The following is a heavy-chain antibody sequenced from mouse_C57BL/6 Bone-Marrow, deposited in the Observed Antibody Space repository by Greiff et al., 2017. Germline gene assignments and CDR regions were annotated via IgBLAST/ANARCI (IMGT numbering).Heavy chain of an antibody. V-gene: IGHV1-15*01. CDR3: TRESTIVARDCAMDY. Sequence: QVQLQQSGAELVRPGASVTLSCKASGYTFTDYEMHWVKQTPVHGLEWIGAIDPETGGPAYNQKFKGKAILTADKSSSTAYMELRSLTSEDSAVYYCTRESTIVARDCAMDYWGQGTSVTVSS. CDR1: GYTFTDYE. D-gene: IGHD1-1*01. J-gene: IGHJ4*01. CDR2: IDPETGGP.